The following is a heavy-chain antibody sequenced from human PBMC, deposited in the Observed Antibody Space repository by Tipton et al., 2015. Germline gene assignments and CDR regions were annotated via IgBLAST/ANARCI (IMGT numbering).Heavy chain of an antibody. CDR1: GFTFDDYA. D-gene: IGHD1-26*01. Sequence: RSLRLSCAASGFTFDDYAMHWVRQAPGKGLEWLASITYNSGRVVYADSVKGRFIISRDNPENSLYLQMSSLKVEDTAFYYCAKDRSGIVGATLDLWGQGTMVTVSS. V-gene: IGHV3-9*01. CDR2: ITYNSGRV. J-gene: IGHJ4*02. CDR3: AKDRSGIVGATLDL.